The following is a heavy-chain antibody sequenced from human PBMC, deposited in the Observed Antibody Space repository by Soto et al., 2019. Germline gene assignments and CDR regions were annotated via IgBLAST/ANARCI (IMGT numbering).Heavy chain of an antibody. J-gene: IGHJ6*02. Sequence: ASVKVSCKASGYTFTSYGISWVRQAPGQGLEWMGWISACNGNTNYAQKLQGRVTMTTDTSTSTAYMELSSLRSEDTAVYYCAAEGTVTTGMDVWGQGTTVTVSS. CDR2: ISACNGNT. V-gene: IGHV1-18*01. CDR3: AAEGTVTTGMDV. CDR1: GYTFTSYG. D-gene: IGHD4-17*01.